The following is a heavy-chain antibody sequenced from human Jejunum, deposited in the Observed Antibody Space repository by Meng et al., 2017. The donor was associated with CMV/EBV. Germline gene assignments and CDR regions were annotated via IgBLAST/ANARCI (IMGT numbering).Heavy chain of an antibody. CDR2: INPKFGGT. CDR3: VVCSVGSCSDSFDF. V-gene: IGHV1-2*02. J-gene: IGHJ4*02. D-gene: IGHD2-15*01. Sequence: KAAGYTFTDNYIHWVRRAPGQGLEWVGWINPKFGGTTFAQNFQGRVTMTRDTSISTAYMELISLRSDDTAVYYCVVCSVGSCSDSFDFWGQGTLVTVSS. CDR1: GYTFTDNY.